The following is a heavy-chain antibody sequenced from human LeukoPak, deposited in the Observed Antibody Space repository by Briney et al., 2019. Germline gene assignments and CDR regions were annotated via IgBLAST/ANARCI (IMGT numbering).Heavy chain of an antibody. J-gene: IGHJ6*03. CDR2: IWYDGSNK. CDR1: GFTFSSYG. D-gene: IGHD2-2*01. Sequence: GGSLRLSCAASGFTFSSYGMHWVRQAPGKGLEWVAVIWYDGSNKYYADSVKGRFTISRDNSKNTLYLQMISLRAEDTAVYYCARDFGVPGAYYYMDVWGIGTTVTVSS. CDR3: ARDFGVPGAYYYMDV. V-gene: IGHV3-33*01.